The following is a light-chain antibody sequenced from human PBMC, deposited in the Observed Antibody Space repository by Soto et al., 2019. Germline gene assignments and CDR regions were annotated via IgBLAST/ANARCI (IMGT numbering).Light chain of an antibody. CDR1: QSISSW. Sequence: DIQMTQSPSTLSGSVGDRVTITCRASQSISSWLAWYQQKPGKAPKLLIYGASTLQSGVPSRFSGSGSGAEFTLNIDNLQPEDFATYYCQQYHLYWTFGPGTKV. J-gene: IGKJ1*01. CDR3: QQYHLYWT. V-gene: IGKV1-5*01. CDR2: GAS.